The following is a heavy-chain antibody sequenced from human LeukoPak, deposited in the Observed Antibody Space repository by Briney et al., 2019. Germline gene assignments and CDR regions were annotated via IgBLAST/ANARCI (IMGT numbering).Heavy chain of an antibody. J-gene: IGHJ4*02. D-gene: IGHD3-22*01. CDR3: ARVNYDSSGYYFDY. CDR1: GFTVSSNY. CDR2: IYSGGST. V-gene: IGHV3-66*01. Sequence: GRSLRLSCAASGFTVSSNYMSWVRQAPGKGLEWVSVIYSGGSTYYADSVKGRFTISRGNSKNTLYLQMNSLRAEDTAVYYCARVNYDSSGYYFDYWGQGTLVTVSS.